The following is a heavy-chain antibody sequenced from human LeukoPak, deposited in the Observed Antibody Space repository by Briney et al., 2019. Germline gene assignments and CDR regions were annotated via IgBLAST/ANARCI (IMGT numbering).Heavy chain of an antibody. CDR2: INPNSGGT. J-gene: IGHJ4*02. D-gene: IGHD2-8*01. CDR3: ARVHCTNGVCYLFDY. Sequence: ASVKVSCKASGYTFTGYYMHCVRQAPGQGLEWMGRINPNSGGTNYAQKFQGRVTMTRDTSISTAYMELSRLRSDDTAVYYCARVHCTNGVCYLFDYWGQGTLVTVSS. V-gene: IGHV1-2*06. CDR1: GYTFTGYY.